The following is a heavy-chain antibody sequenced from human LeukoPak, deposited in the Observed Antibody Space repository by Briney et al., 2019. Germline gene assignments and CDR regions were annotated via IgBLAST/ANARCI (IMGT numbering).Heavy chain of an antibody. V-gene: IGHV4-34*01. Sequence: SETLSLTCTVSGGSISSYYWSWIRQPPGKGLEWIGEINHSGGTNYNPTLKSRVTISVDTSKNQFSLKLSSVTAADTAVYYCARSIDGYNSFDYWGQGTLVTVSS. CDR2: INHSGGT. CDR1: GGSISSYY. CDR3: ARSIDGYNSFDY. J-gene: IGHJ4*02. D-gene: IGHD5-24*01.